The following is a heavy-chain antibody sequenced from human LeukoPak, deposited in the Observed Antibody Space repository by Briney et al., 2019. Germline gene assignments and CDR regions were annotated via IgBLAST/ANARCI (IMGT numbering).Heavy chain of an antibody. CDR3: AKVLRGYRYGLIDY. CDR1: GFTFTSYA. J-gene: IGHJ4*02. D-gene: IGHD5-18*01. Sequence: GGSLRLSCAASGFTFTSYAMIWVRQAPGKGLEWVSAISGNGDGTYYADSVKGRFTISRDSSKNTLYLQMNSLRAEDTAVYYCAKVLRGYRYGLIDYWGQGTLVTVSS. CDR2: ISGNGDGT. V-gene: IGHV3-23*01.